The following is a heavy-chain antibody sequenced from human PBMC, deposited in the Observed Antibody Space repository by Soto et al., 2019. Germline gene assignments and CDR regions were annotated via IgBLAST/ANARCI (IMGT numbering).Heavy chain of an antibody. CDR3: ASSNIAAAGFYYYGMDV. D-gene: IGHD6-13*01. J-gene: IGHJ6*02. CDR1: GGSISSYY. CDR2: IYYSGST. Sequence: SETLSLTCTVSGGSISSYYWSWIRQPPGKGLEWIGYIYYSGSTNYNPSLKSRVTISVDTSKNQFSLKLSSVTAADTAVYYCASSNIAAAGFYYYGMDVWGRGTTVT. V-gene: IGHV4-59*01.